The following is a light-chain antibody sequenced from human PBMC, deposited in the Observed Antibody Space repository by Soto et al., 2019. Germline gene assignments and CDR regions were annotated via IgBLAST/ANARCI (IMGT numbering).Light chain of an antibody. CDR2: KVS. CDR1: QSLVHGYGNTH. J-gene: IGKJ1*01. V-gene: IGKV2-30*02. CDR3: MQGTHWPRT. Sequence: DVVMTQSPLSLPVTLGQPASISCRSSQSLVHGYGNTHLNWFQQRQGQSPRRLIYKVSNRDSGVPDRFSGSGSGTDFTLKISRVEAEDVGVYYCMQGTHWPRTFGQGTKVEIK.